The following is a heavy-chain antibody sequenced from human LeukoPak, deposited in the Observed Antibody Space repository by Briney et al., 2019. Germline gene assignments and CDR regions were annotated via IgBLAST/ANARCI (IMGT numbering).Heavy chain of an antibody. CDR1: GGSISSGSYY. CDR2: IYTSGST. CDR3: ARLDYYDSGSWAFDI. J-gene: IGHJ3*02. D-gene: IGHD3-10*01. V-gene: IGHV4-61*02. Sequence: PSETLSLTCTVSGGSISSGSYYWSWIRQPAGKGLEWIGRIYTSGSTNYNPSLKSRVTISVDTSKDQFSLKLTSVTAADTAVYYCARLDYYDSGSWAFDIWGQGTLVTVSS.